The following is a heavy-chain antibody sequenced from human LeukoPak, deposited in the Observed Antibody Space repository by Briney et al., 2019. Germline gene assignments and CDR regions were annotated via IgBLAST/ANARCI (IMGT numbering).Heavy chain of an antibody. D-gene: IGHD3-3*01. J-gene: IGHJ5*02. CDR3: ARDRILIGIWSGYRGFDP. CDR1: GYSISSGYY. Sequence: SETLSLTCTVSGYSISSGYYWGWIRQPPGKGLEWIGSIYHSGSTYYNPSLKSRVTISVDTSKDQFSLKLSSVTAADTAVYYCARDRILIGIWSGYRGFDPWGQRTLVTVSS. CDR2: IYHSGST. V-gene: IGHV4-38-2*02.